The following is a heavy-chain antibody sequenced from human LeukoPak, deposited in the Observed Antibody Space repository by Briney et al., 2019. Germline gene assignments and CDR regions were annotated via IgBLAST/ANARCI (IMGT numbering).Heavy chain of an antibody. J-gene: IGHJ4*02. CDR3: ARGRWFGEPDEYYFDY. Sequence: PSQTLSLTCAVSGGSISSGGYSWSWIRQPPGKGLEWIGYIYHSGSTYYNPTLKSRVTISVDRSKNQFSLKLSSVTAADTAVYYCARGRWFGEPDEYYFDYWGQGTLVTVSS. D-gene: IGHD3-10*01. CDR1: GGSISSGGYS. V-gene: IGHV4-30-2*01. CDR2: IYHSGST.